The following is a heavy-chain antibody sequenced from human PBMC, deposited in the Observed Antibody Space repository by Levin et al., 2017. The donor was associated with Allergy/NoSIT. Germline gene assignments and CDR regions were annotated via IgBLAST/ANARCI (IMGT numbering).Heavy chain of an antibody. CDR3: ARESGFLEVLPDY. CDR2: ISSSSSYI. Sequence: GGSLRLSCAASGFTFSSYSMNWVRQAPGKGLEWVSSISSSSSYIYYADSVKGRFTISRDNAKNSLYLQMNSLRAEDTAVYYCARESGFLEVLPDYWGQGTLVTVSS. CDR1: GFTFSSYS. D-gene: IGHD3-3*01. J-gene: IGHJ4*02. V-gene: IGHV3-21*01.